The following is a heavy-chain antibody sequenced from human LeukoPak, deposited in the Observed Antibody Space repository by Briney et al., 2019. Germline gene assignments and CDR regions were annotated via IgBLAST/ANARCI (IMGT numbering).Heavy chain of an antibody. J-gene: IGHJ4*02. CDR1: GFTFSSYS. CDR2: ISSSSSYI. CDR3: ARLKHHPASYYLDY. Sequence: PGRSLRLSCAASGFTFSSYSMNWVRQAPGKGLEWVSSISSSSSYIYYADSVKGRFTISRDNAKNSLYLQMNSLRAEDTAVYYCARLKHHPASYYLDYWGQGTLVIVSS. V-gene: IGHV3-21*01.